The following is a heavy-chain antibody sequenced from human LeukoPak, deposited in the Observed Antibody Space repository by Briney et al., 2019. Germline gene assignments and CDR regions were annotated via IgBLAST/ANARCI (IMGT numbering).Heavy chain of an antibody. Sequence: APVKVSCKASGYTFTSYDINWVRQATGQGLEWMGWMNPNSGNTGYAQKFQGRVTMTRNTSISTAYMELSSLRSEDTAVYYCARGPNYGDYFPFDYWGQGTLVTVSS. D-gene: IGHD4-17*01. CDR3: ARGPNYGDYFPFDY. CDR2: MNPNSGNT. CDR1: GYTFTSYD. V-gene: IGHV1-8*01. J-gene: IGHJ4*02.